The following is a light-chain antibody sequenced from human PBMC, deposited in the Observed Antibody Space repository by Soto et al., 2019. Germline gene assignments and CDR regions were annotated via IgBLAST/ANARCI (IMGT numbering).Light chain of an antibody. Sequence: EIVLTQSPGTLSLSPGERATLSCRASESVSDNYLAWYQQRSGQAPRLVIYGASSRASAVPDRFSGSGSGADFTLTIRGLEPEDFAVYYCQQYGSSPLTFGGGTRWIS. CDR1: ESVSDNY. V-gene: IGKV3-20*01. J-gene: IGKJ4*01. CDR2: GAS. CDR3: QQYGSSPLT.